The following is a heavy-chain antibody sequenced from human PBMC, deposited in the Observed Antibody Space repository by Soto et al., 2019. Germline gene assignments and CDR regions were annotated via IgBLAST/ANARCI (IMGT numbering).Heavy chain of an antibody. Sequence: QVQLVQSGAEVKKPGSSVKVSCKASGGTFSSYAISWVRQAPGQGLEWMGGINPIFGTANYAQKFQGRVTITADESTSTAYMGLSSLRSEDTAVYYCASRYGDYVPYYFDYWGQGTLVTVSS. CDR3: ASRYGDYVPYYFDY. V-gene: IGHV1-69*12. D-gene: IGHD4-17*01. CDR1: GGTFSSYA. J-gene: IGHJ4*02. CDR2: INPIFGTA.